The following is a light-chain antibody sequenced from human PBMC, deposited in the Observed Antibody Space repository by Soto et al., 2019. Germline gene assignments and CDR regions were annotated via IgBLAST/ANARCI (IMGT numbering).Light chain of an antibody. CDR2: GAS. CDR1: QSVSSSY. Sequence: EIVLTQSPGTLSLSPGKRATLSCRASQSVSSSYLAWYQQKPGQAPRLLIYGASSRATGIPDRFSGSGSGTDFTLTISRLEPEDFAVYYCQQYGSSPRGYTFGQGTKLESK. V-gene: IGKV3-20*01. J-gene: IGKJ2*01. CDR3: QQYGSSPRGYT.